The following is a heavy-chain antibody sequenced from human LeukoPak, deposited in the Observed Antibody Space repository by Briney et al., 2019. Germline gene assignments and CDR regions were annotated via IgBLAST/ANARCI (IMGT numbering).Heavy chain of an antibody. J-gene: IGHJ5*02. Sequence: SETLSLTCAVYGGSFSGYYWSWIRQLPGKGLEWIGEINHSGSTNYNPSLKSRVTISVDTSKNQFSLKLSSVTAADTAVYYCARGDSRGYYGSGSYYNPKYNWFDPWGQGTLVTVSS. CDR1: GGSFSGYY. CDR2: INHSGST. CDR3: ARGDSRGYYGSGSYYNPKYNWFDP. D-gene: IGHD3-10*01. V-gene: IGHV4-34*01.